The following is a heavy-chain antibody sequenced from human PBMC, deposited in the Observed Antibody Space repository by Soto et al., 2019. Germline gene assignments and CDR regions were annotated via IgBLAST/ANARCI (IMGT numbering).Heavy chain of an antibody. Sequence: GGSLRLSCEASGFTVSSNYMSWVRQAPGKGLEWVSVIYSGGSTYYADSVKGRFTISRDNSKNTLYLQMNSLRAEDTAVYYCAREGGSSGWYGAFDIWGQGTMVTVSS. J-gene: IGHJ3*02. D-gene: IGHD6-19*01. CDR2: IYSGGST. CDR1: GFTVSSNY. V-gene: IGHV3-66*01. CDR3: AREGGSSGWYGAFDI.